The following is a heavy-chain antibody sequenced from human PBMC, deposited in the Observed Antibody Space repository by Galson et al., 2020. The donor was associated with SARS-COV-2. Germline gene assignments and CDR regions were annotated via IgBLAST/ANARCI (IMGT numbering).Heavy chain of an antibody. CDR1: GFTFSSYW. CDR2: IKQDGSEK. Sequence: GGSLRLSCAASGFTFSSYWMSWVRQAPGKGLEWVANIKQDGSEKYYVDSVKGRFTISRDNAKNSLYLQMNSLRAEDTAVYYCARDPIGTIFGSYYYYYGMDVWGQGTTVTVSS. D-gene: IGHD3-3*01. CDR3: ARDPIGTIFGSYYYYYGMDV. V-gene: IGHV3-7*01. J-gene: IGHJ6*02.